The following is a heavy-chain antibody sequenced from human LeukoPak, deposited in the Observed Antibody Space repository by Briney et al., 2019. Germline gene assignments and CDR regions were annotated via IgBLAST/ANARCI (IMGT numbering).Heavy chain of an antibody. J-gene: IGHJ4*02. CDR2: ISSSSSYI. CDR3: LRDLNWSLDQ. D-gene: IGHD1-20*01. V-gene: IGHV3-21*01. Sequence: GGSMRLSCAASGFVFNSYGMDWVRHAPWKGLEWGSSISSSSSYIYYADSVKGRFTISRDNAKNTLYLQMNSLRAEDTAVYYCLRDLNWSLDQWGQGTLVTVSS. CDR1: GFVFNSYG.